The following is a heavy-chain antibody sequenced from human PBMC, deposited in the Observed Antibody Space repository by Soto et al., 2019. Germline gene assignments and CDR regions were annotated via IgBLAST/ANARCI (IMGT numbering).Heavy chain of an antibody. CDR3: AREYYYDSSGYQGRSIKYNWFDP. D-gene: IGHD3-22*01. CDR2: IYYSGST. V-gene: IGHV4-31*03. J-gene: IGHJ5*02. Sequence: PSETLSLTCTVSGGSISSGGYYWSWIRQHPGKGLEWIGYIYYSGSTYYNPSLKSRVTISVHTSKNQFSLKLSSVTAADTAVYYCAREYYYDSSGYQGRSIKYNWFDPWGQGTLVTVSS. CDR1: GGSISSGGYY.